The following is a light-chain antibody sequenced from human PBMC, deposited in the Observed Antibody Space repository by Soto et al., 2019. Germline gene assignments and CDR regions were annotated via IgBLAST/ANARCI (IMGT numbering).Light chain of an antibody. CDR1: QSLSRT. CDR3: QQYNNWPLT. CDR2: AAS. J-gene: IGKJ1*01. Sequence: MVLTQSPGTLSGSTGEIASPSCTASQSLSRTSAWYQQKTGKAPRLLIYAASTRDTGLPARFSGRGSGTEFTLPISRLQPEDVEVYSCQQYNNWPLTLGQGTKVDIK. V-gene: IGKV3-15*01.